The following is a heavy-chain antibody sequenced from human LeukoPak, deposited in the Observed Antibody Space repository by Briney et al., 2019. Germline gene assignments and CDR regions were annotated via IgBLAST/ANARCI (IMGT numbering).Heavy chain of an antibody. D-gene: IGHD5-18*01. CDR1: GDSVSIYY. CDR2: IYYRGNT. V-gene: IGHV4-59*08. Sequence: KPSETLSLTCTVSGDSVSIYYWSWIRQPPGKGLEWIGYIYYRGNTNYNPSLKSRVTMAVDTSKNQFSLKLSSVTAADTAVYYCARVGYSYAFDPWGQGTLVTVSS. J-gene: IGHJ5*02. CDR3: ARVGYSYAFDP.